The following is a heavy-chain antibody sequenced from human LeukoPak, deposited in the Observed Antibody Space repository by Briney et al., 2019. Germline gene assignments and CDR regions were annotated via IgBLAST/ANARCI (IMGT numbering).Heavy chain of an antibody. D-gene: IGHD3-10*01. J-gene: IGHJ4*02. CDR2: IHNSGGT. Sequence: SETLSLTCTVSGASISSGSSYWSWIRQPAGEGLEWIGRIHNSGGTIYDPSLNSRVTISVDTSKNQVSLKLTSVTAADTAVYYCARNGYGSGSSWWGQGTLVTVSS. CDR3: ARNGYGSGSSW. CDR1: GASISSGSSY. V-gene: IGHV4-61*02.